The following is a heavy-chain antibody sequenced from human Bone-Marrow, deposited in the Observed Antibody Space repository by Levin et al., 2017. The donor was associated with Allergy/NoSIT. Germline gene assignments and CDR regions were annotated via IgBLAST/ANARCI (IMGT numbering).Heavy chain of an antibody. CDR2: ISYDGSNK. J-gene: IGHJ5*02. CDR3: AKRWSVTATNNWFDP. D-gene: IGHD2-21*02. Sequence: GGSLRLSCAASGFTFSSYGMHWVRQAPGKGLEWVAVISYDGSNKYYADSVKGRFTISRDNSKNTLYLQMNSLRAEDTAVYYCAKRWSVTATNNWFDPWGQGTLVTVSS. CDR1: GFTFSSYG. V-gene: IGHV3-30*18.